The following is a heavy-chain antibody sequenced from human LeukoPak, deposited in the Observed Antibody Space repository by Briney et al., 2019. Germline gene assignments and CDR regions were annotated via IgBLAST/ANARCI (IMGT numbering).Heavy chain of an antibody. CDR1: GFTFSSYG. J-gene: IGHJ4*02. CDR3: AKDCRENSGGSCY. CDR2: IRYDGSNK. D-gene: IGHD2-15*01. V-gene: IGHV3-30*02. Sequence: PGGSLRLSCAASGFTFSSYGMHWVRQAPGKGLEWVAFIRYDGSNKYYADSVKGRFTISRDNSKNTLYLQMNSLRAEDTALYYCAKDCRENSGGSCYWGQGTLVTVSS.